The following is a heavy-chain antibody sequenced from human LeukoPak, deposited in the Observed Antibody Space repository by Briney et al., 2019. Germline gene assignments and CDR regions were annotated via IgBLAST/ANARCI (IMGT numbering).Heavy chain of an antibody. CDR1: GYTFTSYG. V-gene: IGHV1-69*13. CDR2: IIPIFGTA. Sequence: ASVKVSCKASGYTFTSYGISWVRQAPGQGLEWMGGIIPIFGTANYAQKFQGRDTITADESTSTAYMELSSLGSEDTAVYYCARATDILTGYYRDAFDIWGQGTMVTVSS. D-gene: IGHD3-9*01. J-gene: IGHJ3*02. CDR3: ARATDILTGYYRDAFDI.